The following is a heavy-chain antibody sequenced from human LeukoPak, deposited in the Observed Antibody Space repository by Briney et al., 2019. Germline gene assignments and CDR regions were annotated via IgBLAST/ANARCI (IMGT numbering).Heavy chain of an antibody. CDR3: ARGRRLDNDY. Sequence: ASVKVSCKTSGYSFTDYYMHWVRQAPGQGLEWMGWINPNSGGTSSAQKFQGRVTMTRDTSISTAYMELSRLRSDDTAVYYCARGRRLDNDYWGQGTLVTVSS. V-gene: IGHV1-2*02. J-gene: IGHJ4*02. D-gene: IGHD3-9*01. CDR2: INPNSGGT. CDR1: GYSFTDYY.